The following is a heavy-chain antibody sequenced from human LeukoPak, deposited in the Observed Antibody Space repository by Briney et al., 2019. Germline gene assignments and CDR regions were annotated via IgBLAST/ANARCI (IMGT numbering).Heavy chain of an antibody. D-gene: IGHD6-19*01. CDR3: AREGPYTSGWYNMDY. CDR1: GYTFTSYY. J-gene: IGHJ4*02. Sequence: ASVKVSCKASGYTFTSYYMHWVRQAPGQGLEWVGWISVYNDDTKYAQKLQGRVTMTTDTSTGTAYMELTSLRSDDTAVYYCAREGPYTSGWYNMDYWGQGTLVSVSS. CDR2: ISVYNDDT. V-gene: IGHV1-18*04.